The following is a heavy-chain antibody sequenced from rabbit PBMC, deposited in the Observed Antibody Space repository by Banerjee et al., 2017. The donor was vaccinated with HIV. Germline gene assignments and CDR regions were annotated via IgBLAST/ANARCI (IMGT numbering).Heavy chain of an antibody. Sequence: QEQLEESGGDLVKPEGSLTLTCTASGFSFSNGYVMCWVRQAPGKGLEWIACINTSSGNTVYARWAKGRFTITTTSSTTVPLQMTSPAAADTASYFCAKEAHSAWGHYNLWGPGTLVTVS. CDR2: INTSSGNT. CDR3: AKEAHSAWGHYNL. V-gene: IGHV1S45*01. D-gene: IGHD4-1*01. CDR1: GFSFSNGYV. J-gene: IGHJ4*01.